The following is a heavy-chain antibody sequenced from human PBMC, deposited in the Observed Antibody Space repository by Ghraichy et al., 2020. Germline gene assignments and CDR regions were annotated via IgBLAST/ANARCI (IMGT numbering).Heavy chain of an antibody. D-gene: IGHD7-27*01. J-gene: IGHJ1*01. Sequence: LSLTCAASGFTFSSYAMSWVRRAPGERLEWVSTISGSGDTTYYADSVKGRFTISRDNSKNTLYVQMNSLRAEDTAIYYCVKDPNWGSVWGQGTLVTVSS. CDR1: GFTFSSYA. CDR3: VKDPNWGSV. CDR2: ISGSGDTT. V-gene: IGHV3-23*01.